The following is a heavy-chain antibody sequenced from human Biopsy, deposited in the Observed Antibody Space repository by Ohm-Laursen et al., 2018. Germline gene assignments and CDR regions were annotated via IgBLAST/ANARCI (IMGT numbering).Heavy chain of an antibody. J-gene: IGHJ6*02. D-gene: IGHD2-21*01. CDR1: GYNFGNYY. Sequence: SVKASCNASGYNFGNYYINWVRKVPRQGLEWLGVVNPVAEATMYAQKFQDRITLTRDASTNTVYMDLTSLTSEDTAVYYCARESPLRLGVCGAIRCFKEVFGMDVWGQGTTVIVSS. CDR3: ARESPLRLGVCGAIRCFKEVFGMDV. CDR2: VNPVAEAT. V-gene: IGHV1-46*01.